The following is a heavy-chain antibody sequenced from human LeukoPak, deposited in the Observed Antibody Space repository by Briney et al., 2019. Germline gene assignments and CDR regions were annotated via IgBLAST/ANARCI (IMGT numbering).Heavy chain of an antibody. CDR3: AGEIEARLRELSSNWFDR. D-gene: IGHD3-16*02. V-gene: IGHV4-31*03. CDR1: GGSINNGGYY. Sequence: SETLSLTCTVSGGSINNGGYYWSWIRQHPGKGLEWIGYIYYSGSTYYNTSLQSRLTMSVDTSKNQFSLKLSSVTTADTAVYYCAGEIEARLRELSSNWFDRWGQGTLVTVSS. CDR2: IYYSGST. J-gene: IGHJ5*02.